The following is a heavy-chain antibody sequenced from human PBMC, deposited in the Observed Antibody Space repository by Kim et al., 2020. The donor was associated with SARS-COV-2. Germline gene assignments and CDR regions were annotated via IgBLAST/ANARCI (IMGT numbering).Heavy chain of an antibody. V-gene: IGHV4-4*07. Sequence: SETLSLTCTVSGGSISSYYWNWIRQPAGKGLEWIGRMYNTGSTSYNPSLKSRVTMSVDTSKNQFSLKLSSVTAADTATYYCARARASTQIAFCGQGPVV. CDR1: GGSISSYY. CDR3: ARARASTQIAF. J-gene: IGHJ4*02. CDR2: MYNTGST.